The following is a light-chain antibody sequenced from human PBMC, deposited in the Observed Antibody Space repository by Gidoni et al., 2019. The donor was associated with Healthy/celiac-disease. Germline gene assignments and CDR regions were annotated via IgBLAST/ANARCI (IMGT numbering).Light chain of an antibody. Sequence: EIVLTQSPATLSLSPGERATLSCRASQRVSSYLAWYQQNPGQAPRLLIYDASNRATGIPARFSGSGSGTDFTLTISSLEPEDFAVYYCQQRSNWPLLTFGGGTKVEIK. V-gene: IGKV3-11*01. CDR3: QQRSNWPLLT. J-gene: IGKJ4*01. CDR1: QRVSSY. CDR2: DAS.